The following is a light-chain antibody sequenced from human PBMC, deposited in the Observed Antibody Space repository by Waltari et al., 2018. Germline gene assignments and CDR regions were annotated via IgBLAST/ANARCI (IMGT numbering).Light chain of an antibody. Sequence: QSALTQPASVSGTPGQSITLPCTGTRNDLGNYDLVSWYQKRTGEAPKLLMYGATKRPSGVSNRFSGSKSGKTASLTISGLQTEDEADYYCFSFVAANSFVFGPGTKVTVL. CDR2: GAT. V-gene: IGLV2-23*01. CDR3: FSFVAANSFV. CDR1: RNDLGNYDL. J-gene: IGLJ1*01.